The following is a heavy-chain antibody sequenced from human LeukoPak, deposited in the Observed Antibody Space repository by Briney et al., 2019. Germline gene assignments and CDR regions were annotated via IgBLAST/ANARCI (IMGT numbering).Heavy chain of an antibody. CDR1: GYTFTGYY. CDR2: INPNSGGT. V-gene: IGHV1-2*02. CDR3: ARAFSSGWYRPYYYYGMDV. D-gene: IGHD6-19*01. Sequence: ASVKVSCKASGYTFTGYYMHWVRQAPGQGLEWMGWINPNSGGTNYAQKFQGRVTMTRDTSISTAYMELSSLRSEDTAVYYCARAFSSGWYRPYYYYGMDVWGQGTTVTVSS. J-gene: IGHJ6*02.